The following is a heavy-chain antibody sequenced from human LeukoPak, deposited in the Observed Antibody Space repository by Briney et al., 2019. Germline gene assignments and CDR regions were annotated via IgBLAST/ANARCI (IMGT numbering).Heavy chain of an antibody. CDR2: INSDGSST. D-gene: IGHD7-27*01. Sequence: GGSLRLSCAASGFTFSSYWMHWVRQAPGKGLVWVSRINSDGSSTSYADSVKGRFTISRDNVKNTLYLQMNSLRAEDTAVYYCARGVTGEYYFDYWGQGTLVTVSS. J-gene: IGHJ4*02. CDR1: GFTFSSYW. V-gene: IGHV3-74*01. CDR3: ARGVTGEYYFDY.